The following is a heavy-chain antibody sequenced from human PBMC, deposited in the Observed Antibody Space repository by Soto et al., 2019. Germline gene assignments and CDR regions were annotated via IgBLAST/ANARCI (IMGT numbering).Heavy chain of an antibody. CDR2: INAANGDT. D-gene: IGHD6-13*01. J-gene: IGHJ5*02. V-gene: IGHV1-3*01. CDR3: VRRHVSATGIDWFDP. Sequence: ASLKVSCKASGYTFTSYGIHWVRQAPGQRLEWMGWINAANGDTKYSPKFQGRVTITRDISASTAYMELSSLRSEDTAVYYCVRRHVSATGIDWFDPWGQGTLVTVSS. CDR1: GYTFTSYG.